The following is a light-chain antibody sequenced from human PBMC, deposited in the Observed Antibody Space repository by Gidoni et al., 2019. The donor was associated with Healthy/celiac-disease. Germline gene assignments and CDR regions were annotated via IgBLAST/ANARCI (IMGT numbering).Light chain of an antibody. CDR3: QQYGRSPWT. Sequence: EIVLTQSPGTLSLSPGERATLTCRAGQSVSSSYLAWYQQKPGQPPRLLIYGASSRATGIPDRFSGSGSGTDFTLTISRLEPEDCAVYYCQQYGRSPWTFGQGTKVEIK. CDR2: GAS. V-gene: IGKV3-20*01. J-gene: IGKJ1*01. CDR1: QSVSSSY.